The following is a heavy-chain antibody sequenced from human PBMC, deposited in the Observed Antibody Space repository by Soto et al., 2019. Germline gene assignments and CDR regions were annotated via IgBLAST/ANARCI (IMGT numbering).Heavy chain of an antibody. CDR1: EFTFSTYG. V-gene: IGHV3-30*18. D-gene: IGHD6-13*01. Sequence: QVQLVESGGGVVQPGRSLRLSCAASEFTFSTYGMHWVRQAPGKGLEWVAVISYDGSNKYYADSVKGRFTISRDNFTDTLYPQMNSPTAEDTAVYYCAKDSSLMAAGGTVDYWGQGTLVTVSS. CDR2: ISYDGSNK. CDR3: AKDSSLMAAGGTVDY. J-gene: IGHJ4*02.